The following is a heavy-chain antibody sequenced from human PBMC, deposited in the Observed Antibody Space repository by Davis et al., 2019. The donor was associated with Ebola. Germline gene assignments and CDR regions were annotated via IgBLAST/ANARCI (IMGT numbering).Heavy chain of an antibody. CDR3: TTPVTGTYPWDS. Sequence: GESLKISCAASGFTFSSYSMSWVRQAPGKGLEWVGRIKSSNDGATTHYAAPVKGRFIVSRDDSRDTLYLQMNRLKTEDTAVYYCTTPVTGTYPWDSWGQGTLVTVSS. J-gene: IGHJ4*02. D-gene: IGHD1-1*01. CDR1: GFTFSSYS. V-gene: IGHV3-15*01. CDR2: IKSSNDGATT.